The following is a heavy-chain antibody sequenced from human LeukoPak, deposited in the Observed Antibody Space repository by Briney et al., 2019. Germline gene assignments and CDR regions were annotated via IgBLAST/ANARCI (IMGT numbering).Heavy chain of an antibody. Sequence: ASVKVSCKASGYTFTSYTMHWVRQAPGQRLEWMGRINTGNGNTKYSQEFQGRVTITRDTSASTAYMELSSLRSEDMAVYYCARGAKFRSYGSGTYYTSLPFDPWGQGTLVTVSS. CDR1: GYTFTSYT. D-gene: IGHD3-10*01. J-gene: IGHJ5*02. V-gene: IGHV1-3*03. CDR2: INTGNGNT. CDR3: ARGAKFRSYGSGTYYTSLPFDP.